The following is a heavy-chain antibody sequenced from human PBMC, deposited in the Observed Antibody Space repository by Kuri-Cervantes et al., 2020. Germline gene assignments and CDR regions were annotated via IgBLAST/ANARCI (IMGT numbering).Heavy chain of an antibody. CDR1: GYTFTSYD. CDR2: MNPKSGNT. D-gene: IGHD3-10*01. J-gene: IGHJ6*03. Sequence: ASVKVSCKASGYTFTSYDINWVRQATGQGLEWMGWMNPKSGNTGYAQKFQGRVTMTRNTSISTAYMELSSLRSEDTAVYYCARDDKAPPYYYGSGSYNYYYYMDVWGKGTTVTVSS. CDR3: ARDDKAPPYYYGSGSYNYYYYMDV. V-gene: IGHV1-8*02.